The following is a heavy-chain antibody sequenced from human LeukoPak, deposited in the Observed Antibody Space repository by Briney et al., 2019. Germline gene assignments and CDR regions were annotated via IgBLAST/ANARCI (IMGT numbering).Heavy chain of an antibody. D-gene: IGHD1-1*01. CDR1: GYRFTNYW. J-gene: IGHJ4*02. Sequence: GESLKISCKGSGYRFTNYWIAWVRQMPGKGLEWMGITYPGDSDTTYSPSFEGQVTISADESINTSYLHWSSLKASDSAIYYCARQNDEVSYFDFWGQGTLVTVSS. CDR3: ARQNDEVSYFDF. CDR2: TYPGDSDT. V-gene: IGHV5-51*01.